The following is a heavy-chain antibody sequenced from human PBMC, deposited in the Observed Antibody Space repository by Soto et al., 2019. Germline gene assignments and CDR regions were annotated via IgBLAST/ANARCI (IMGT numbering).Heavy chain of an antibody. V-gene: IGHV1-8*01. Sequence: QVQLVQPGAEVKKPGASVKVSCKASGYTFTSYDINWVRQATGQGLEWMGWMNPNSGNTGYAQKFQGRVTMTRNTSISTAYMELSSLRSEDTAVYYCARWPDGYYYYDMDVWGQGTTVTLSS. J-gene: IGHJ6*02. CDR2: MNPNSGNT. CDR1: GYTFTSYD. CDR3: ARWPDGYYYYDMDV.